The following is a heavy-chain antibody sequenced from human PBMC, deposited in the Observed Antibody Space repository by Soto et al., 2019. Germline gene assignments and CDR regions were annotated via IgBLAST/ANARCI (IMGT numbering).Heavy chain of an antibody. V-gene: IGHV3-11*06. CDR2: ISSSSSYT. J-gene: IGHJ3*02. CDR3: AKGTWSDAFDI. CDR1: GFTFSDYY. Sequence: PGGSLRLSCAASGFTFSDYYMSWIRQAPGKGLEWVSYISSSSSYTNYADSVKGRFTISRDNAKNPLSLQMNSLRAEDTAVYYCAKGTWSDAFDIWGQGTMVSVSS. D-gene: IGHD6-13*01.